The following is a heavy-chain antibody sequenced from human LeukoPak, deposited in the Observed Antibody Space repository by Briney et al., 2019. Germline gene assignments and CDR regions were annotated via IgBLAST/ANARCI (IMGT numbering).Heavy chain of an antibody. D-gene: IGHD1-26*01. CDR3: AKDSRISGSYSGFDY. Sequence: SGGSLRLSCAASGFTFSSYAMSWVRQAPGKGLEWVSTISGSGGSTYYADSVKGRFTVSRDNSKNTLYLQMNSLKAEDTAVYYCAKDSRISGSYSGFDYWGQGTLVTVSS. V-gene: IGHV3-23*01. J-gene: IGHJ4*02. CDR2: ISGSGGST. CDR1: GFTFSSYA.